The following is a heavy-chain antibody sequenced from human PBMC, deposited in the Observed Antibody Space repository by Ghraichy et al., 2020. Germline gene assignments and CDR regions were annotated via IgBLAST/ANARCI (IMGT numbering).Heavy chain of an antibody. CDR2: FDPEDGET. CDR3: ATDLIAARPYYYYGMDV. V-gene: IGHV1-24*01. CDR1: GYTLTELS. D-gene: IGHD6-6*01. Sequence: ASVKVSCKVSGYTLTELSMHWVRQAPGKGLEWMGGFDPEDGETIYAQKFQGRVTMTEDTSTDTAYMELSSLRSEDTAVYYCATDLIAARPYYYYGMDVWGQGTTVTVSS. J-gene: IGHJ6*02.